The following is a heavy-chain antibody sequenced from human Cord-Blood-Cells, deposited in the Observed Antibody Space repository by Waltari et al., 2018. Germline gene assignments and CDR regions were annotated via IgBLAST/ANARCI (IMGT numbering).Heavy chain of an antibody. V-gene: IGHV1-69*01. CDR2: IIPILGTA. CDR3: ARGWTGDAFDI. D-gene: IGHD3-9*01. J-gene: IGHJ3*02. Sequence: QAQLVTSGAEVQKPGTSAMVSCPAYGGTFTSYATSCVRQAPGQGLEGMGGIIPILGTANYAQKFQGRVTITADESTSTAYMELSSLRSEDTAVYYCARGWTGDAFDIWGQGTMVTVSS. CDR1: GGTFTSYA.